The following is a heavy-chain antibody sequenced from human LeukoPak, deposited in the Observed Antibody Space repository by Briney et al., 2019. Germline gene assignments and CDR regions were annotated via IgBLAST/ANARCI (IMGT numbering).Heavy chain of an antibody. D-gene: IGHD2-15*01. J-gene: IGHJ4*02. CDR1: GFTFSDYY. CDR2: ISSSSSYT. Sequence: KSGGSLRLSGAASGFTFSDYYMSWIRQAPGKGLEWVSYISSSSSYTNYADSVKGRFTISRDNAKNSLYLQMNSLRAEDTAVYYCARDRGVVAARRLDYWGQGTLVTVSS. V-gene: IGHV3-11*06. CDR3: ARDRGVVAARRLDY.